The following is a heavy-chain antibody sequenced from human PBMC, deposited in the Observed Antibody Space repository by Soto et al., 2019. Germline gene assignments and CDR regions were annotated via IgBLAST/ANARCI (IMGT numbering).Heavy chain of an antibody. D-gene: IGHD3-10*01. V-gene: IGHV3-48*03. CDR1: GFTFSNYD. Sequence: EVQLVESGGGLFQPGGSLRLSCAASGFTFSNYDINWVRQAPGKGPEWISHISSSGGIIYYADSVKGRFTMSRDNAKNSLYLQMNSLRGEDTAVYYCAREGSVSSSDYYAYYYGMDVWGQGTTVTVSS. CDR3: AREGSVSSSDYYAYYYGMDV. J-gene: IGHJ6*02. CDR2: ISSSGGII.